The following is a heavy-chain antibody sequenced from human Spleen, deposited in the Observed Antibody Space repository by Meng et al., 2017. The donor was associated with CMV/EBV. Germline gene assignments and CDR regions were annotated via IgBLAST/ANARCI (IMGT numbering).Heavy chain of an antibody. CDR1: FSLTTSGVG. CDR3: VHKYDVWSSYWHYFDY. V-gene: IGHV2-5*01. D-gene: IGHD3-3*01. CDR2: IYWNDDK. Sequence: FSLTTSGVGVGWIRQPPGKALEWLALIYWNDDKRYSPSLKTRLSITRDTSKNQVVLTMTNMDPVDTATYYCVHKYDVWSSYWHYFDYRGQGLLVTVSS. J-gene: IGHJ4*02.